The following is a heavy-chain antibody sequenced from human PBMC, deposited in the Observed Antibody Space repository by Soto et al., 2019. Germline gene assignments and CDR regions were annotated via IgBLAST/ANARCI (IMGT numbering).Heavy chain of an antibody. CDR1: GFTFSSYA. Sequence: PGGSLRLSCAASGFTFSSYAMSWVRQAPGKGLEWVSAISGSGGSTYYADSVKGRFTISRDNSKNTLYLQMNSLRAEDTAVHYCAKDSIAVAAYYYYGMDVWGQGTTVTVSS. J-gene: IGHJ6*02. D-gene: IGHD6-19*01. V-gene: IGHV3-23*01. CDR2: ISGSGGST. CDR3: AKDSIAVAAYYYYGMDV.